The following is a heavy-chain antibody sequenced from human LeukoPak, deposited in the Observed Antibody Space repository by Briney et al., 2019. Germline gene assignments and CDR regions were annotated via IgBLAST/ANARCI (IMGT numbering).Heavy chain of an antibody. CDR2: INPSGGST. CDR1: GYTFTSYY. D-gene: IGHD4-11*01. CDR3: AREPLAVTTEYYFDY. J-gene: IGHJ4*02. Sequence: ASVKVSCKASGYTFTSYYMHWVRQAPGQGLEWMGIINPSGGSTSYAQKFQGRVTMTRGTSTSTVYMELSSLRSEDTAVYYCAREPLAVTTEYYFDYWGQGTLVTVSS. V-gene: IGHV1-46*03.